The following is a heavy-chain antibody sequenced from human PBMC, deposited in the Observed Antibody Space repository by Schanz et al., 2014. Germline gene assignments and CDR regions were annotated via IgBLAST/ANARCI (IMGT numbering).Heavy chain of an antibody. V-gene: IGHV3-23*01. J-gene: IGHJ6*02. Sequence: EVQLLESGGGLVQPGGSLRLSCVASGFTFFGSFAMSWVRQAPGKGLEWVSGMSGSGSTADYADSVKGRFSISRDDAKNSLFLEMNNLRTEDTAVYFCARDIKKQLVDSKDYYYGMDVWGQGTTVTVSS. CDR2: MSGSGSTA. CDR3: ARDIKKQLVDSKDYYYGMDV. CDR1: GFTFFGSFA. D-gene: IGHD6-13*01.